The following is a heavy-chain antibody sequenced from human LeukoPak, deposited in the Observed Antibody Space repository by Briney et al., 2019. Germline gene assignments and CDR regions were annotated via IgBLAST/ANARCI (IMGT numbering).Heavy chain of an antibody. D-gene: IGHD3-16*01. Sequence: PGGSLRLSCAASGFSFRDYWMTWVRQAPGRGLEWVANMNQDGSNLKYGDSVKGRFTISRDNAKNSLYLQMDSLRADDTAVYYCARDAYTWVIDSWGQGTLVTISS. CDR1: GFSFRDYW. J-gene: IGHJ5*01. V-gene: IGHV3-7*01. CDR2: MNQDGSNL. CDR3: ARDAYTWVIDS.